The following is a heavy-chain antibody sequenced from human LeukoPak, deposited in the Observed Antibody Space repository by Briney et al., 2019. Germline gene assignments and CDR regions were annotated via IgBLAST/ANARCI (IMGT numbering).Heavy chain of an antibody. J-gene: IGHJ3*02. Sequence: TSSETLSLTCAVSGGSISSSSWWSWVRQPPGKGLEWIGEIYHSGSTNYNPSLKSRVTISVDKSKNQFSLKLSSVTAADTAVYYCARIPYDFLDAFDIWGQGTMVTVSS. CDR1: GGSISSSSW. D-gene: IGHD3/OR15-3a*01. V-gene: IGHV4-4*02. CDR3: ARIPYDFLDAFDI. CDR2: IYHSGST.